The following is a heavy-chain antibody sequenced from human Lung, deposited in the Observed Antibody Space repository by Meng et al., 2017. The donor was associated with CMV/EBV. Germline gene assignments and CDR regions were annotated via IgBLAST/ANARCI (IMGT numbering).Heavy chain of an antibody. J-gene: IGHJ6*02. CDR1: GFTFSNYG. CDR2: ISYDGSNK. Sequence: SCAASGFTFSNYGMHWVRQAPGKGLEWVAFISYDGSNKYYADSVKGRFTISRDNSKNTLYLQMNSLRAEDTAVYYCARDADSSSFSPESARGYYYFGMDVWXQGTXVTV. D-gene: IGHD6-13*01. CDR3: ARDADSSSFSPESARGYYYFGMDV. V-gene: IGHV3-30*19.